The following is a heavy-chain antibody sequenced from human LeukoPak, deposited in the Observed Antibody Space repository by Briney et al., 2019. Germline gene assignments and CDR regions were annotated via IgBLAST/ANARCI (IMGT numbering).Heavy chain of an antibody. V-gene: IGHV3-9*01. CDR2: ISWNSGSI. J-gene: IGHJ4*02. Sequence: GGSLRLSCAASGFTFDDYAMHWVRQAPGKGLEWVSGISWNSGSIGYADSVKGRFTISRDNAQNSVYLQMNSVRAEDTAVYYCARTGDSSSWFDYWGQGTPVTVSS. D-gene: IGHD3-22*01. CDR3: ARTGDSSSWFDY. CDR1: GFTFDDYA.